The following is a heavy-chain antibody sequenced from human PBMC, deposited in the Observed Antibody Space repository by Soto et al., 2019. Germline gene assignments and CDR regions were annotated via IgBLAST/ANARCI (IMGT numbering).Heavy chain of an antibody. CDR3: ARVGSYYFDSSCCYYGGVFAI. CDR2: IYHSGST. D-gene: IGHD3-22*01. Sequence: SETLYLSCAVSGYSISSGYYWGWIRQPPGKGLEWIGSIYHSGSTYYNPSLKSRVTISVDTSKNQFSLKLSSVTAADTAVYYCARVGSYYFDSSCCYYGGVFAIWARGSM. J-gene: IGHJ3*02. V-gene: IGHV4-38-2*01. CDR1: GYSISSGYY.